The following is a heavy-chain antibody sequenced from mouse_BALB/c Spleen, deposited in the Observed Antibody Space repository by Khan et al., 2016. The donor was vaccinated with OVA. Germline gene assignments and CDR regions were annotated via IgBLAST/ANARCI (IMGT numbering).Heavy chain of an antibody. CDR3: ARAGYGGFDY. J-gene: IGHJ3*01. CDR1: GFTFSDYY. CDR2: ISDGGSYT. D-gene: IGHD1-1*02. V-gene: IGHV5-4*02. Sequence: EVELVESGGGLVKPGGSLKLSCAASGFTFSDYYMYWVRQTPEKRLEWVATISDGGSYTYYPDSVKGRFTISRDNAKNNLYQQMSSLKSEETAMYYGARAGYGGFDYWGQGTLVTVAA.